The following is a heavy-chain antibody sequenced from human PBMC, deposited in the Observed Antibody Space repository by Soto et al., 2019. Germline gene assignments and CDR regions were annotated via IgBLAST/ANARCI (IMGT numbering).Heavy chain of an antibody. J-gene: IGHJ4*02. CDR2: INAGNGNT. D-gene: IGHD3-10*01. Sequence: QVQLVQSGAEVKKPGASVKVSCEASGYSLTTYALHWVRQAPGQRLEWMGWINAGNGNTKCSQKFQDRVTITRDTSPSTAYMQLSSLRSEDTAVYYCAREEGRYGSGSRHYDFWGQGTLVTVSS. V-gene: IGHV1-3*01. CDR3: AREEGRYGSGSRHYDF. CDR1: GYSLTTYA.